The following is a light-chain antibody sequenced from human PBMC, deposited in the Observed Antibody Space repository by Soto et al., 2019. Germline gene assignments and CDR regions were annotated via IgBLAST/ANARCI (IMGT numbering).Light chain of an antibody. CDR3: QQYNNWPPWT. CDR1: QSVSSN. Sequence: EIVMTQSPATLSMSPWESATLSCRASQSVSSNLAWYQQKPGQAPRLLIYGASTRATGIPARFSGSGSGTEFTLTISSLQSEDFAVYYCQQYNNWPPWTFGQGTKVDIK. CDR2: GAS. J-gene: IGKJ1*01. V-gene: IGKV3-15*01.